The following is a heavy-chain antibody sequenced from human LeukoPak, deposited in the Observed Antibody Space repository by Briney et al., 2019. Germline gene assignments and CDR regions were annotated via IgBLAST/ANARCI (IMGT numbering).Heavy chain of an antibody. J-gene: IGHJ2*01. CDR2: IYSSGST. V-gene: IGHV4-30-4*01. CDR3: AMRGYTYGNWYFDL. CDR1: GGSISSGDYS. D-gene: IGHD5-18*01. Sequence: PSETLSLTCTVSGGSISSGDYSWSWFRQPPGKGLEWIWCIYSSGSTYYNPSLKSRVIISVDTSKNPFSLKVSSVTAADTAVYYCAMRGYTYGNWYFDLWGRGTLVTVSS.